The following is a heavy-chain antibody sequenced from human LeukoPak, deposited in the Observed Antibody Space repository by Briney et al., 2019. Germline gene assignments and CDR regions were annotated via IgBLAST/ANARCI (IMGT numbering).Heavy chain of an antibody. Sequence: PGGSLRLSCAASGFTFSSYAMHWVRQAPGKGLEWVAVISYDGSNKYYADSVKGRFTISRDNSKNTLYLQMNRLRAEDTAVYYCARDSSDDYGGNSGLWWGQGTLVTVSS. V-gene: IGHV3-30-3*01. CDR3: ARDSSDDYGGNSGLW. J-gene: IGHJ4*02. CDR2: ISYDGSNK. D-gene: IGHD4-23*01. CDR1: GFTFSSYA.